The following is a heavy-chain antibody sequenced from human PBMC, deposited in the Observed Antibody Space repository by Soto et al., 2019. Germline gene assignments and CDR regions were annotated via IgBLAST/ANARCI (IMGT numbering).Heavy chain of an antibody. V-gene: IGHV4-59*01. CDR2: IYYSGST. CDR3: ARALFYYGSGSYKDYYGMDV. D-gene: IGHD3-10*01. J-gene: IGHJ6*02. CDR1: GGSISSYY. Sequence: SETLSLTCTVSGGSISSYYWSWIRQPPGKGLEWIGYIYYSGSTNYNPTLKSRVTISVDTSKNQFSLKLSSVTAADTAVYYCARALFYYGSGSYKDYYGMDVWGQGTTVTVSS.